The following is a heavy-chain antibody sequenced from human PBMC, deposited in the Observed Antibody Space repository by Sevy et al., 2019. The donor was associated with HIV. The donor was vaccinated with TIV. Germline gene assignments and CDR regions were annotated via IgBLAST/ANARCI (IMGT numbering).Heavy chain of an antibody. V-gene: IGHV3-53*01. D-gene: IGHD3-22*01. CDR1: GFSVSSNY. CDR2: IYSSGRT. J-gene: IGHJ4*02. CDR3: TRVHSGGYPFDY. Sequence: GGSLRLSCAAPGFSVSSNYMSWVRQAPGKGLEWVSLIYSSGRTYYGDSVKGRFTISRDDSKNTLYLQMNSVRAEDTALYYCTRVHSGGYPFDYWGQGSLVTVSS.